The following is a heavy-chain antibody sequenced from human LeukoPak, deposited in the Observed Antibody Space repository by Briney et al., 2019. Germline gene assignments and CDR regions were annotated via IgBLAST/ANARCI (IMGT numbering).Heavy chain of an antibody. Sequence: SVKVSCKASGGTFSSYAISWVRQAPGQGLEWMGRIIPIFGTANYAQKFQGRVTITADESTSTAYMELSSLRSEDTAVYYCARGGKLWFGESYYFDYWGQGTLVTVSS. CDR3: ARGGKLWFGESYYFDY. J-gene: IGHJ4*02. CDR2: IIPIFGTA. D-gene: IGHD3-10*01. V-gene: IGHV1-69*13. CDR1: GGTFSSYA.